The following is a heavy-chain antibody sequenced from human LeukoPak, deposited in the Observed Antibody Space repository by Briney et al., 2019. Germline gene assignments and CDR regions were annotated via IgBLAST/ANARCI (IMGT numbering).Heavy chain of an antibody. J-gene: IGHJ6*03. CDR1: GGSFSGYY. V-gene: IGHV4-34*01. CDR2: INHSGST. CDR3: ARRALYGSGRYYYYYYMDV. D-gene: IGHD3-10*01. Sequence: PETLSLTCAVYGGSFSGYYWSWIRQPPGKGLEWIGEINHSGSTNYNPSLKSRVTISVDTSKNQFSLKLSSVTAADTAVYYCARRALYGSGRYYYYYYMDVWGKGTTVTVSS.